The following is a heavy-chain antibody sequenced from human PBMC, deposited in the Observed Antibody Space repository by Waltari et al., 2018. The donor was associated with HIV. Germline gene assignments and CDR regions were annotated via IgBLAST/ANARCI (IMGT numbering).Heavy chain of an antibody. D-gene: IGHD3-22*01. CDR1: GFSLSTSGVG. CDR3: AHRSTMIVVGDAFDI. Sequence: QITLKASGPTLVKPTQTLTLTCTFSGFSLSTSGVGVGWIRQPPGKALEWLALISWDDDKRYSPSLKSRLTITKDTSKNQVVLTMTNMDPVDTATYYCAHRSTMIVVGDAFDIWGQGTMVTVS. V-gene: IGHV2-5*02. J-gene: IGHJ3*02. CDR2: ISWDDDK.